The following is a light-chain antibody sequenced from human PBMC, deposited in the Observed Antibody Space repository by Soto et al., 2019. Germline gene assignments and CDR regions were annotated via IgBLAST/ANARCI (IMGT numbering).Light chain of an antibody. V-gene: IGKV4-1*01. CDR3: QQYYRAWWT. CDR1: QSVLSRSQNKNY. CDR2: WAS. J-gene: IGKJ1*01. Sequence: DIETTQSPDSLTVSLGERASINCKSSQSVLSRSQNKNYLAWYQQKPGQPPKLLFYWASTRESGVPDRFSGSGSGTDFTLTISSLQAEDVAVYYCQQYYRAWWTFGQGTKVEIK.